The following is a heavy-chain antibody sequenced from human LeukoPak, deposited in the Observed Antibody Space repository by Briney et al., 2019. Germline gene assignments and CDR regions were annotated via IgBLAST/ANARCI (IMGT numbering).Heavy chain of an antibody. Sequence: PGGSLRLSCAASGFIFSSYAMHWVRRAPGKGLEWVALISYDGSNKYYADSVKGRFTISRDNSKNTLYLQMNSLRAEDTAVYYCAELGITMIGGVWGKGTTVTISS. CDR2: ISYDGSNK. J-gene: IGHJ6*04. D-gene: IGHD3-10*02. CDR1: GFIFSSYA. CDR3: AELGITMIGGV. V-gene: IGHV3-30*04.